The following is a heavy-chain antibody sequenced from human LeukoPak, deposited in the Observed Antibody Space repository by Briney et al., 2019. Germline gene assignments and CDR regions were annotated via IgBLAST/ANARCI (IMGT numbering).Heavy chain of an antibody. CDR3: ARDIVRYFDY. CDR1: GGSISSSSYY. Sequence: SETLSLTCTVSGGSISSSSYYWSWIRQPAGKGLEWIGRIHTSGSTSSNPSLKSRVTISIDTSKNQFSLKLSSVTAADTAVYYCARDIVRYFDYWGQGTLVTVSS. J-gene: IGHJ4*02. D-gene: IGHD2-8*01. V-gene: IGHV4-61*02. CDR2: IHTSGST.